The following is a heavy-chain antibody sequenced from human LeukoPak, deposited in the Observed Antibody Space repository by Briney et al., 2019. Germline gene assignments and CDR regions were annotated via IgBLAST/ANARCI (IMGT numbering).Heavy chain of an antibody. Sequence: PSETLSLTCAVYGGSFSGYYWSWIRQPPGKGLEWIGEINHRGSTNYNPSLKSRVTISVDTSKNQFSLKLSSVTAADTAVYYCARGGLRRCGSTSCYPSWFDPWGQGTLVTVSS. J-gene: IGHJ5*02. CDR1: GGSFSGYY. CDR2: INHRGST. CDR3: ARGGLRRCGSTSCYPSWFDP. D-gene: IGHD2-2*01. V-gene: IGHV4-34*01.